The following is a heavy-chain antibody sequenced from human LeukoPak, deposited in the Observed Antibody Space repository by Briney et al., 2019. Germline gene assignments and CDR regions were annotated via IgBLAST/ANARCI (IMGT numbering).Heavy chain of an antibody. D-gene: IGHD3-10*01. CDR3: ARDRSHITSDY. V-gene: IGHV3-48*01. CDR2: ISPGSNSI. J-gene: IGHJ4*02. Sequence: GGSLRLSCAASGFTFNSYSMNWVRQAPGKGLEWVSYISPGSNSIYYADSVKGRFTISRDNAKNSVYLQMNSLRAEDTAVYYCARDRSHITSDYWGQGTLVTVSS. CDR1: GFTFNSYS.